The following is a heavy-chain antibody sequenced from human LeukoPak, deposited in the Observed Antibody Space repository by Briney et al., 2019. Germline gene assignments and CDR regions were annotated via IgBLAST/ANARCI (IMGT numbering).Heavy chain of an antibody. CDR1: GYTFTGYY. J-gene: IGHJ4*02. V-gene: IGHV1-2*06. CDR2: INPNSGGT. Sequence: ASVKVSCKASGYTFTGYYIHWVRQAPGQGLEWMGRINPNSGGTNYAQKFQGRVTMTRDTSISTAYMELSRLRSDDTAVYYCARGGSSGYYYDDYFDYWGQGTLVTVSS. D-gene: IGHD3-22*01. CDR3: ARGGSSGYYYDDYFDY.